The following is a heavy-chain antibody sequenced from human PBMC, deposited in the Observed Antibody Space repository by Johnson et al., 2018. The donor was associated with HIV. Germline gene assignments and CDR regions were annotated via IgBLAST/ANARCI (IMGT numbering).Heavy chain of an antibody. Sequence: VQLVESGGGLVQPGGSLRLSCAASGFTFSSYWMHWVRQAPGKGLVWVSRINSDGSSTSYADSVKGRFTISRDNAKNTLYLQMNSLRAEDTAGYYCARVSAGEWAGGSLLLMGDASDAFDIWGQGTMVTVSS. D-gene: IGHD2-8*01. CDR2: INSDGSST. V-gene: IGHV3-74*01. CDR1: GFTFSSYW. J-gene: IGHJ3*02. CDR3: ARVSAGEWAGGSLLLMGDASDAFDI.